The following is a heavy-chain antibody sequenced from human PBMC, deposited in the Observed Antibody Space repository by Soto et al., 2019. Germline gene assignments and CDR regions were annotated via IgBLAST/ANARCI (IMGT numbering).Heavy chain of an antibody. CDR3: ARRISYDSEYSFDY. CDR1: GGSFSGYY. CDR2: INHSGST. D-gene: IGHD3-3*01. Sequence: SETLSLTCAVYGGSFSGYYWSWIRQPPGKGLEWIGEINHSGSTNYNPSLKSRVTISVDTSKNQFSLKLSSVTAADTAVYYCARRISYDSEYSFDYWGQGTLVTVSS. J-gene: IGHJ4*02. V-gene: IGHV4-34*01.